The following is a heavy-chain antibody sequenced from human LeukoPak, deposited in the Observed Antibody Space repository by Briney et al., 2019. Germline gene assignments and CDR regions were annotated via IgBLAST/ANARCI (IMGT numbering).Heavy chain of an antibody. CDR3: ARPSSSWYDNFDY. D-gene: IGHD6-13*01. CDR2: IDPSDSYT. Sequence: GESLKISCKGSGYRVTSYWISWVRQMPGKGLEWMGRIDPSDSYTNYSPSFQGHVTISADKSISTAYLQWSSLKAPHTAMYYCARPSSSWYDNFDYWGQGTLVTVSS. V-gene: IGHV5-10-1*01. CDR1: GYRVTSYW. J-gene: IGHJ4*02.